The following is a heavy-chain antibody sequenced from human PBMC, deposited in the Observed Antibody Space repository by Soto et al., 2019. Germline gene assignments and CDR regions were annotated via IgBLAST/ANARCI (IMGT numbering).Heavy chain of an antibody. CDR2: IYYSGST. D-gene: IGHD4-17*01. J-gene: IGHJ4*02. CDR1: GGSISSSSYY. CDR3: ASYVDDYGDYHYFDY. Sequence: SETLSLTCTVSGGSISSSSYYWGWIRQPPGKGLEWIGSIYYSGSTYYNPSLKSRVTISVDTSKNQFSLKLSSVTAADTAVYYCASYVDDYGDYHYFDYWGQGTLVTVSS. V-gene: IGHV4-39*01.